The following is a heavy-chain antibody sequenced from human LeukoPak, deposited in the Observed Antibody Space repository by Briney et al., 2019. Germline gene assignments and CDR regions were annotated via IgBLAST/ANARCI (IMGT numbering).Heavy chain of an antibody. CDR1: GFTFSSYA. V-gene: IGHV3-23*01. CDR2: ISGSGGST. D-gene: IGHD2-15*01. J-gene: IGHJ4*02. Sequence: GGSLRLSCAASGFTFSSYAMSWVRQAPGKGLEWVSAISGSGGSTYYADSVKGRFTISRGNSKNTLYLQMNSLRAEDTAVYYCALRCSGGSCYSGGFDYWGQGTLVTVSS. CDR3: ALRCSGGSCYSGGFDY.